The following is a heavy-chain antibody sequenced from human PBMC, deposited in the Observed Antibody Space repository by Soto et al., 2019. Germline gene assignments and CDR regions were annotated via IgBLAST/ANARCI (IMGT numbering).Heavy chain of an antibody. V-gene: IGHV5-51*01. Sequence: GESLKISCKGSGYNFATDWIGWVRQMPGKGLEWMGIIYPADSDTRYSPSSQGQVTISADKSISTAYLQWSSLKDSDTAMYFCARYWQTYILNYYPCMDVWGQGTMVSVFS. J-gene: IGHJ6*02. CDR2: IYPADSDT. D-gene: IGHD3-9*01. CDR1: GYNFATDW. CDR3: ARYWQTYILNYYPCMDV.